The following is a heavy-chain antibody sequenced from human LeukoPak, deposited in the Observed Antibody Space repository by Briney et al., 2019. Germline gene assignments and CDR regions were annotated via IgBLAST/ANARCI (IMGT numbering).Heavy chain of an antibody. J-gene: IGHJ4*02. CDR2: MRQDGGEI. V-gene: IGHV3-7*01. Sequence: QAGGSLRLSCAASGFTFSSYWMSWVRQAPGKGLEWVANMRQDGGEIYYVDSVKGRFTISRDNAKNSLHLEMNSLRAEETAVYYCARDKIVGATHFDSWGQGTLVTVSS. CDR1: GFTFSSYW. D-gene: IGHD1-26*01. CDR3: ARDKIVGATHFDS.